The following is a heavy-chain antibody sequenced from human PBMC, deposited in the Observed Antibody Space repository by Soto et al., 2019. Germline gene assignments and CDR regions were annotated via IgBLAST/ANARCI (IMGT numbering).Heavy chain of an antibody. CDR3: ARGRLTNDYGDLDAFDI. V-gene: IGHV4-59*12. CDR2: IYYSGST. D-gene: IGHD4-17*01. Sequence: SETLSLTCTVSGGSISSYYWSWIRQPPGKGLEWIGYIYYSGSTNYNPSLKSRVTISVDTSKNQFSLKLSSVTAADTAVYYCARGRLTNDYGDLDAFDIWGQGTMVTVSS. CDR1: GGSISSYY. J-gene: IGHJ3*02.